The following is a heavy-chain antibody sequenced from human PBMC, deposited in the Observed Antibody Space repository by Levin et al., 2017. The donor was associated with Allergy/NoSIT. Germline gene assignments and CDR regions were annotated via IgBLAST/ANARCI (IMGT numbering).Heavy chain of an antibody. Sequence: SETLSLTCAVYGGSFSGYYWSWIRQPPGKGLEWIGEINHSGSTNYNPSLKSRVTISVDTSKNQFSLKLSSVTAADTAVYYCARESRYSYGPDKYYFDYWGQGTLVTVSS. D-gene: IGHD5-18*01. V-gene: IGHV4-34*01. CDR1: GGSFSGYY. CDR3: ARESRYSYGPDKYYFDY. J-gene: IGHJ4*02. CDR2: INHSGST.